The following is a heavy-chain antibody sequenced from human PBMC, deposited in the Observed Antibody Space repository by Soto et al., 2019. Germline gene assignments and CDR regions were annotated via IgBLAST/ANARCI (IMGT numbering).Heavy chain of an antibody. D-gene: IGHD3-10*01. Sequence: PSETLSLTCTVSGVSISSSSYYCGWIGQPPGKGLEWIGTISYTGNTFYNPSLNSRVTISVDTSKNQFSLKLSSVTAADTAVYYCARRYFYGSGKYGVELWGQGTTFRVS. CDR1: GVSISSSSYY. CDR2: ISYTGNT. J-gene: IGHJ6*01. CDR3: ARRYFYGSGKYGVEL. V-gene: IGHV4-39*01.